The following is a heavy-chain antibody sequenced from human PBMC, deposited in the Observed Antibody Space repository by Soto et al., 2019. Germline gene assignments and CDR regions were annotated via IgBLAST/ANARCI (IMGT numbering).Heavy chain of an antibody. CDR2: ISHDGSNK. CDR3: AKDDSNRWYNYYAMDV. Sequence: QVQLVESGGGVVQPGRSLRLSCAASGFTFYKYGMHWVRQAPGTGLEWVALISHDGSNKYYVDSVKGRFTIARDNSKNTVFLQMNSLRPEDTALYFCAKDDSNRWYNYYAMDVWGQGTTVTVSS. CDR1: GFTFYKYG. V-gene: IGHV3-30*18. D-gene: IGHD3-22*01. J-gene: IGHJ6*02.